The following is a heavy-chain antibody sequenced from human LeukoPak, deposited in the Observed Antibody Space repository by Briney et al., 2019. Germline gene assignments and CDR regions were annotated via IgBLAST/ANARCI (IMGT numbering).Heavy chain of an antibody. D-gene: IGHD5-12*01. CDR3: ARIRYGGYHFEY. CDR2: ISSSSSTI. V-gene: IGHV3-48*02. J-gene: IGHJ4*02. Sequence: GGSLRLSCAASGFTFSSYAMSWVRRAPGKGLEWISYISSSSSTIYYAASVKGRFTVSRDNAKNSLYLQMNSLRDEDAAVYYCARIRYGGYHFEYWGQGTLVTVSS. CDR1: GFTFSSYA.